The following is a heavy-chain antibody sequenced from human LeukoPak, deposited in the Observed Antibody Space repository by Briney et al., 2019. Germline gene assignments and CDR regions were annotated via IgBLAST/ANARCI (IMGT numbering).Heavy chain of an antibody. CDR1: SGSISNYF. Sequence: PSETLSLTCTVSSGSISNYFWSWIRQPPGQGLDWIGYVYYSGSANYNPSLKSRVTISIDTSKSQFSLKLNSVTAADTAVYYCASVVVTAIQYFQHWGQGTLVTVSS. CDR3: ASVVVTAIQYFQH. CDR2: VYYSGSA. D-gene: IGHD2-21*02. J-gene: IGHJ1*01. V-gene: IGHV4-59*01.